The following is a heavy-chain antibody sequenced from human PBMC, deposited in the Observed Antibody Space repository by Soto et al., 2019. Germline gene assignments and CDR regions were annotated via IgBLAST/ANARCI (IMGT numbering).Heavy chain of an antibody. V-gene: IGHV3-48*03. D-gene: IGHD3-10*01. CDR2: ITASGGTI. J-gene: IGHJ4*02. Sequence: SLRLSCAASGFSFSSFTMNWVRQAPGKGLEWISYITASGGTIFYADSVRGRFTISRDNAKDSLYLQMNSLRPEDTAVYYCVREDYYGSGSPDYWGRGTLVTVSS. CDR1: GFSFSSFT. CDR3: VREDYYGSGSPDY.